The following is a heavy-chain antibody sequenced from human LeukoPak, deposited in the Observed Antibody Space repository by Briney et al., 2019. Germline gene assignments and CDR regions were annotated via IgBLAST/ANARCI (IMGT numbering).Heavy chain of an antibody. V-gene: IGHV3-30*18. CDR2: ISYDGSNK. CDR1: GFTFSSYG. Sequence: GRSLRLSCAASGFTFSSYGMHWVRQAPGKGLEWVAVISYDGSNKYYADSVKGRFTISRDNSKNTLYLQMNSLRAEDTAVYYCAKDLCSGGSCYALDYWGQGTLVTVSS. J-gene: IGHJ4*02. CDR3: AKDLCSGGSCYALDY. D-gene: IGHD2-15*01.